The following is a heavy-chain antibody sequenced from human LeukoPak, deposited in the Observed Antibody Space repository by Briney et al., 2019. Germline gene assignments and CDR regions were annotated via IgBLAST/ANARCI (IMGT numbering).Heavy chain of an antibody. D-gene: IGHD5-12*01. Sequence: ASVKVSCKASGYTFTSYGISWVRQAPGQGREGMGWISAYNGNTNYAQKLQGRVTMATDTSTSKAYMELRSLRSDDTAVYYCARDSGYSGYDYPGHYYYYGMDVWGKGTTVTVSS. CDR3: ARDSGYSGYDYPGHYYYYGMDV. CDR2: ISAYNGNT. J-gene: IGHJ6*04. CDR1: GYTFTSYG. V-gene: IGHV1-18*04.